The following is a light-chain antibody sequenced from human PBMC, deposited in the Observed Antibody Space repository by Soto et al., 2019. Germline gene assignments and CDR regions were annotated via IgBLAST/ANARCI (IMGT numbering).Light chain of an antibody. CDR3: QQYNGYRWT. V-gene: IGKV1-5*03. CDR2: KTS. J-gene: IGKJ1*01. CDR1: QSISNW. Sequence: DIQMTQSPSTLSASVGDSVTITCRASQSISNWLAWYQQQPGKAPKILIYKTSSLERGLTSRFSGSGSGTEFTLSISSLQPDDFATYYCQQYNGYRWTFGQGTKVDIK.